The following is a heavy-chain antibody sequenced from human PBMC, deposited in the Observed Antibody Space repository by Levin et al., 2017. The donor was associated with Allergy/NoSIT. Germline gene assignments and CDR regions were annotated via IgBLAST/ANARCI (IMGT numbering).Heavy chain of an antibody. J-gene: IGHJ4*02. V-gene: IGHV3-7*02. CDR2: IKPDGSEK. CDR1: GFTFSSYW. D-gene: IGHD3-10*01. CDR3: ASPSYYFGSGSYYPLDY. Sequence: LSLTCAASGFTFSSYWMSWVRQAPGKGLEWVANIKPDGSEKYYVDSVKGRFTISRDNAKNSLFLHMNSLRAEDTAVFYCASPSYYFGSGSYYPLDYWGQGILVTVSS.